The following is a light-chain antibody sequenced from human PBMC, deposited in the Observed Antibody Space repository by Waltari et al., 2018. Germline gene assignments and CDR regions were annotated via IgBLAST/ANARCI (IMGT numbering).Light chain of an antibody. J-gene: IGKJ4*01. V-gene: IGKV1-12*01. CDR2: SVS. CDR3: QQATSFPPT. CDR1: PDITGW. Sequence: DIQMTQSPSSVSASVGDRVPIPCRASPDITGWLAWYQQKPGKGPKMLIYSVSTLQSGVPTRFSGSGSGTKFTLTIASLQSEDSGTYYCQQATSFPPTFGGGTKVE.